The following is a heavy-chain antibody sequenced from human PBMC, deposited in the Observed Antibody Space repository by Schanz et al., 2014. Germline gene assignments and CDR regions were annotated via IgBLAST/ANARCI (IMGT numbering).Heavy chain of an antibody. CDR3: AKQFLSYYFYGMDV. CDR1: GFSFSDYG. CDR2: ISYHGSER. J-gene: IGHJ6*02. V-gene: IGHV3-30*18. Sequence: QLQLVESGGGMVQPGRSLRLSCAGSGFSFSDYGMHWVRQAPGRGLEWVAVISYHGSERYSADSVKGRFTISRDNSKNTLYLQMNSLRTEDTAVYYCAKQFLSYYFYGMDVWGQGTTVSVSS.